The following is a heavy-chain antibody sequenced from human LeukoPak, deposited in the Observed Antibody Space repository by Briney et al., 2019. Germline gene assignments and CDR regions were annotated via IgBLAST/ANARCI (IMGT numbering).Heavy chain of an antibody. J-gene: IGHJ4*02. CDR3: ARDRASGMDF. CDR2: IFFTGRT. CDR1: GGSVNSGAYY. V-gene: IGHV4-31*03. D-gene: IGHD3-10*01. Sequence: SQTLSLTCTVSGGSVNSGAYYWSWIRQYPGKGLEWIGQIFFTGRTDYKPSLKSRLTISIDTSKNQFSMELGSVSVADTATYYCARDRASGMDFWGQGTLVTVSS.